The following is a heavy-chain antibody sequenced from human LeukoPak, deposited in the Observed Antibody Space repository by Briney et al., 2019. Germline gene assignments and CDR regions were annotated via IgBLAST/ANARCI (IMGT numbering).Heavy chain of an antibody. Sequence: SETLSLTCTVSGGSISSYYWSWIRQPPGKGLEWIGYIYYSGCTNYNPSLKSRVTISVDTSKNQFSLKLSSVTAADTAVYYCARDVGAGYSRPFDYWGQGTLVTVSS. CDR1: GGSISSYY. CDR2: IYYSGCT. CDR3: ARDVGAGYSRPFDY. V-gene: IGHV4-59*01. D-gene: IGHD3-9*01. J-gene: IGHJ4*02.